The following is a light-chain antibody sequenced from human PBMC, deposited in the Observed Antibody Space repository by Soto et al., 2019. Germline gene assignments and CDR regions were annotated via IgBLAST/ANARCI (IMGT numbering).Light chain of an antibody. CDR1: SSDVGSYNL. CDR3: YSDADSSTTV. CDR2: EGS. Sequence: QSALTQPASVSGSPGQSITISCTGTSSDVGSYNLVSWYQQHPGKAPKLMIYEGSKRPSGVSNRFSGSKSGNTASLTISGLQAVDEADYDCYSDADSSTTVCGGGTKVT. J-gene: IGLJ2*01. V-gene: IGLV2-23*01.